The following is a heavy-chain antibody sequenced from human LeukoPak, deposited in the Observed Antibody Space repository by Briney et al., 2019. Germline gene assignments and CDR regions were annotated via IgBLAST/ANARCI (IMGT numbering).Heavy chain of an antibody. J-gene: IGHJ4*02. CDR3: ARGPRGAYYYDSSGYYLHY. CDR2: VNAYNGHT. Sequence: ASVKVSCKTSGFTFTNYGISWVRRAPGQGLEWMGWVNAYNGHTNYPQKLQGRVTMTTDTSTSTAYMELRSLRSDDTAVYYCARGPRGAYYYDSSGYYLHYWGQGTLVTVSS. CDR1: GFTFTNYG. V-gene: IGHV1-18*01. D-gene: IGHD3-22*01.